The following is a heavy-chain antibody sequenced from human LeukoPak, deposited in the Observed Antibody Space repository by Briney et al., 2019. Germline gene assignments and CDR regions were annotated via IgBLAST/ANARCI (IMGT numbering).Heavy chain of an antibody. CDR3: ASRSTTVCYYGMDV. J-gene: IGHJ6*02. CDR2: IYSSGSS. V-gene: IGHV4-4*07. D-gene: IGHD4-17*01. Sequence: SSETLSLTCTVSGGSISSYYWSWIRQPAGKGLEWIGRIYSSGSSNYNPSLKSRVTISVDTSKNQFSLKLSSVTAADTAVYYCASRSTTVCYYGMDVWGQGTTVTVSS. CDR1: GGSISSYY.